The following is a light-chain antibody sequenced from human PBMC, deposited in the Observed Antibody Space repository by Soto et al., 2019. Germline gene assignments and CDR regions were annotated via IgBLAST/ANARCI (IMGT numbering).Light chain of an antibody. Sequence: DSQLTQSPSFLSASVGDKITITCRASQGISSYLAWYQQRPGKAPELLIYGASTLRTGVASRFRGSGSGTEFTLTISSLQPEDFATYFCQQLNSFPPFFTFGPGTKVDIK. CDR2: GAS. V-gene: IGKV1-9*01. CDR3: QQLNSFPPFFT. J-gene: IGKJ3*01. CDR1: QGISSY.